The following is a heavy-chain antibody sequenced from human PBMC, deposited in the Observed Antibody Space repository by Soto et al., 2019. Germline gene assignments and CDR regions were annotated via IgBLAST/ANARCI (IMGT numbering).Heavy chain of an antibody. D-gene: IGHD6-19*01. CDR3: TRQTDAVQWLVVPTDYNFDY. CDR2: IRSKTNSYAT. J-gene: IGHJ4*02. Sequence: PGGSLRLSCAASGFTFGGSAMHWVRQASGKGLEWVGHIRSKTNSYATAYAESVKGRFTISRDDSMNTAYLQMNSLKTEDTAVYFCTRQTDAVQWLVVPTDYNFDYWGQGT. CDR1: GFTFGGSA. V-gene: IGHV3-73*01.